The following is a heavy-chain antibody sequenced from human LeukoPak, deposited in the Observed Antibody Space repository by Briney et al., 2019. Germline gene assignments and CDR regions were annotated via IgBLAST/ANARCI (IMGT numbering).Heavy chain of an antibody. CDR3: AKDNLHYYGSGNPRAFDI. V-gene: IGHV3-23*01. Sequence: PSGGSLRLSCAASGFTFSSYAMSWVRQAPGKGLEWVSAISGSGGSTYYADSVKGRFTISRDNSKNTLYLQVNSLRAEDTAVYYCAKDNLHYYGSGNPRAFDIWGQGTMVTVSS. CDR1: GFTFSSYA. J-gene: IGHJ3*02. D-gene: IGHD3-10*01. CDR2: ISGSGGST.